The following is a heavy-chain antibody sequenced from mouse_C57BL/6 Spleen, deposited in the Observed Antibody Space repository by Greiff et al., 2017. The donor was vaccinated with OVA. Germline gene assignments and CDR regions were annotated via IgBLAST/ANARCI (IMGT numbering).Heavy chain of an antibody. CDR2: ISDGGSYT. V-gene: IGHV5-4*01. CDR3: ARDGMVTTSWFAY. J-gene: IGHJ3*01. CDR1: GFTFSSYA. Sequence: EVQGVESGGGLVKPGGSLKLSCAASGFTFSSYAMSWVRQTPEKRLEWVATISDGGSYTYYPDNVKGRFTISRDNAKNNLYLQMSHLKSEDTAMYYCARDGMVTTSWFAYWGQGTLVTVSA. D-gene: IGHD2-3*01.